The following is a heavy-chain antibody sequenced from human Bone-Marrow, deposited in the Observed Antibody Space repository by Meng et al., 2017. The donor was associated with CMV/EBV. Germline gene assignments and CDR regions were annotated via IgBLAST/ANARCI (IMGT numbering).Heavy chain of an antibody. CDR2: IRYDGTNK. D-gene: IGHD1-26*01. CDR3: ASVGATKHYYYYYGMDV. J-gene: IGHJ6*02. Sequence: GESLKISCAASGFTFSSYGMYWVRQAPGKGLEWVAFIRYDGTNKYYPDSVKGRFTISRDNAKNSLYLQMNSLRAEDTAVYYCASVGATKHYYYYYGMDVWGQGTTVTVSS. V-gene: IGHV3-30*02. CDR1: GFTFSSYG.